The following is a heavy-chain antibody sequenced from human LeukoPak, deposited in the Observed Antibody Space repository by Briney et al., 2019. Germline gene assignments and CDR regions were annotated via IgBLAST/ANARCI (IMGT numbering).Heavy chain of an antibody. J-gene: IGHJ4*02. CDR1: GFTFSSYG. V-gene: IGHV3-30*18. D-gene: IGHD3-16*01. CDR3: AKDRYSYAFEYFES. Sequence: GGSLRLSCAASGFTFSSYGMHWVRQAPGMGLEWVAVISNDESKKYYADSVKGRFTISRDNSKNTLSLQVSSLRAEDTAVYYCAKDRYSYAFEYFESWGQGTLVTVSS. CDR2: ISNDESKK.